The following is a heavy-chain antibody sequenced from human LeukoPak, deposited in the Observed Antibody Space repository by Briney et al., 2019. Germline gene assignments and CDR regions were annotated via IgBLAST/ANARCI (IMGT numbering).Heavy chain of an antibody. CDR1: GFTFGSNA. CDR3: AKVVLLLTASDAFDF. D-gene: IGHD2-21*02. J-gene: IGHJ3*01. V-gene: IGHV3-23*01. CDR2: ISGNYGST. Sequence: GGSLRLSCAASGFTFGSNAMSWVRQAPGKGLEWVSTISGNYGSTYYADSVKGRFTISRDNFKNTVFLRMNSLRAEDTAVYYCAKVVLLLTASDAFDFWGQGTKVTVSS.